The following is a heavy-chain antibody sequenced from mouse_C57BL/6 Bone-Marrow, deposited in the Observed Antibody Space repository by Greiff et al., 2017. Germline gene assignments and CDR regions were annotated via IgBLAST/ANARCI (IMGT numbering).Heavy chain of an antibody. D-gene: IGHD2-4*01. Sequence: VQLQQSGAELARPGASVKLSCKASGYTFTSYGISWVKQRTGQGLEWIGEIYPRSGNTYYNEKFKGKATLTADKSSSTAYMELRSLTSEDSAVYICAREDNDYVDYAMDYWGQGTSVTVSS. CDR3: AREDNDYVDYAMDY. J-gene: IGHJ4*01. CDR2: IYPRSGNT. CDR1: GYTFTSYG. V-gene: IGHV1-81*01.